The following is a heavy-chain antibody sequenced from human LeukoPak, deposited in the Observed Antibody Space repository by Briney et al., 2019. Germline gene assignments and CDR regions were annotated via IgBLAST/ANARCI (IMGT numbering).Heavy chain of an antibody. J-gene: IGHJ4*02. V-gene: IGHV4-59*01. D-gene: IGHD3-10*01. CDR1: GASINTYY. Sequence: SETLFLTCTVSGASINTYYWSWIRQPPGKGLEWIGYIYYSGTTSYNPSLKTRVTISIDTSKNQFSLKLSSVTAADTAVYYCARVLRPMASQYYFDYWGQGTLVTVSS. CDR3: ARVLRPMASQYYFDY. CDR2: IYYSGTT.